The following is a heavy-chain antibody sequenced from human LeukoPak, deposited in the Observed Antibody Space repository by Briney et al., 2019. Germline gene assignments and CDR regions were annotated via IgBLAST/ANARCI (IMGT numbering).Heavy chain of an antibody. CDR2: ISGSGGST. Sequence: GGSLRLSCAASGFTFSNYAMSWVCQAPGKGLEWLSTISGSGGSTYYADSVKGRFTISRDNSKNTVYLQMKSLRVEATAVYYCAKGLSAAGDYYFDYWGQGALVTVSS. CDR1: GFTFSNYA. D-gene: IGHD2-21*01. V-gene: IGHV3-23*01. CDR3: AKGLSAAGDYYFDY. J-gene: IGHJ4*02.